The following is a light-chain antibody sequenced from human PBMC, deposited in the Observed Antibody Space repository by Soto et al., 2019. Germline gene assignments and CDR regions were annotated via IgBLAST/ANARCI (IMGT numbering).Light chain of an antibody. CDR2: GNT. CDR1: SSDIGAGFD. Sequence: QSALTQPPSVSGAPGQRVTISCSGSSSDIGAGFDVHWYQHLPGTAPKLLIYGNTNRPSGVPGRFSGSKSGTSASLVISGLQAEDEADYYCQSYENSRTGFYVFGTGTKVNVL. V-gene: IGLV1-40*01. J-gene: IGLJ1*01. CDR3: QSYENSRTGFYV.